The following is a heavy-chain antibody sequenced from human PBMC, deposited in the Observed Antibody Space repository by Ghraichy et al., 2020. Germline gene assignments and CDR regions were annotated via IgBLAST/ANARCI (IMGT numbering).Heavy chain of an antibody. CDR1: DDIIRSSLYY. CDR2: IYYTGKT. D-gene: IGHD2-2*01. V-gene: IGHV4-39*01. Sequence: SETLSLTCSVGDDIIRSSLYYWGWIRQPPGKGLQWIGSIYYTGKTFYSPSLRSRITISIDTSKKEFSLKVTSVTAADSAVYFCARTAGYCVSTTCQNDAFDFWGQGTMVTVSS. CDR3: ARTAGYCVSTTCQNDAFDF. J-gene: IGHJ3*01.